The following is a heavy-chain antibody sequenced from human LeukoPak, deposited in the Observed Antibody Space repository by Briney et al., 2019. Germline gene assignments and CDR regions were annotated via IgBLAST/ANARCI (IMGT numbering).Heavy chain of an antibody. CDR1: GYSFTSYW. CDR3: ARYTSEKYYDILTGYYADY. D-gene: IGHD3-9*01. Sequence: GESLKISCKGSGYSFTSYWIGWVRQMPGKGLEWMGIIYPGDSDTRYSPSFQGQVTISADKSISTAYLQWSSLKASDTAMYYCARYTSEKYYDILTGYYADYWGQGTLVTVSS. J-gene: IGHJ4*02. CDR2: IYPGDSDT. V-gene: IGHV5-51*01.